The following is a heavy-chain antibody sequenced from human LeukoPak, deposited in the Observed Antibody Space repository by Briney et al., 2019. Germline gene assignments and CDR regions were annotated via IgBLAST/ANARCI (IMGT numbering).Heavy chain of an antibody. V-gene: IGHV4-34*01. J-gene: IGHJ4*02. D-gene: IGHD4-17*01. CDR1: GGSFSGYY. Sequence: SETLSLTCAVYGGSFSGYYWSWIRQPPGKGLEWIGEINHSGSTNYNPSLKSRVTISVDTSKNQFSLKLSSVTAADTAVYYCAGGYYGDYLGYWGQGTLVTVSS. CDR2: INHSGST. CDR3: AGGYYGDYLGY.